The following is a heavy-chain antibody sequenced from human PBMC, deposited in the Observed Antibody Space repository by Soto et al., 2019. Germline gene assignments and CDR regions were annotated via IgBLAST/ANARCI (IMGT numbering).Heavy chain of an antibody. CDR2: IYWNDDK. V-gene: IGHV2-5*01. D-gene: IGHD3-22*01. CDR1: GFSLSTSGVG. CDR3: AHRRGLATYYYDRSGSNWFDP. J-gene: IGHJ5*02. Sequence: SGPTLVNPTQTLTLTCTFSGFSLSTSGVGVGWIRQPPGKALEWLALIYWNDDKRYSPSLKSRLTITKDTSKNQVVLTMTNMDPVDTATYYCAHRRGLATYYYDRSGSNWFDPWGQGTLVTVSS.